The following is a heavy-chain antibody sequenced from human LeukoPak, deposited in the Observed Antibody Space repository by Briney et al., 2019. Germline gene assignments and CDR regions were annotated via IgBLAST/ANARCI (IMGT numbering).Heavy chain of an antibody. V-gene: IGHV3-23*01. J-gene: IGHJ4*02. CDR3: AKDQGSNGNSVFVY. Sequence: GGSLRLSCGASGFTFTSYAMTWVRQATGKGLDWVSGSSGIGGDTYYADSVKGRFTISRDNPQNTLYLQMNSLRAEDTAVYDCAKDQGSNGNSVFVYWGRGTLLSVSS. D-gene: IGHD4-23*01. CDR1: GFTFTSYA. CDR2: SSGIGGDT.